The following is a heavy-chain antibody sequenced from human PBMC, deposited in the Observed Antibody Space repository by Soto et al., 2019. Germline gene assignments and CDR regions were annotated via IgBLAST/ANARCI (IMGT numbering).Heavy chain of an antibody. CDR1: GFTFSSDG. V-gene: IGHV3-33*01. D-gene: IGHD3-10*01. CDR2: IWYDGSEK. J-gene: IGHJ4*02. Sequence: QVQLVESGGGVVQSGMSLRLSCAASGFTFSSDGMHWVRQAPGRGLEWVAVIWYDGSEKYYADSVKGRFAISRDNSRNTLSLQMDTLRADDTAVYYCARYGTGKMCDDWGQGTLVSVSS. CDR3: ARYGTGKMCDD.